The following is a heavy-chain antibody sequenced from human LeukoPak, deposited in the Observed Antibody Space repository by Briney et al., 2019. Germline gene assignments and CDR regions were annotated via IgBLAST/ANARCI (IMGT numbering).Heavy chain of an antibody. CDR3: ARHIAAAGDAFDI. D-gene: IGHD6-13*01. CDR2: IYPGDSDP. J-gene: IGHJ3*02. CDR1: GYSFTSYW. Sequence: GESLKISCKGSGYSFTSYWIGWVRQMPGKGLGWMGIIYPGDSDPRYSPSFQGQVTISADKSISTAYLQWSSLKASDTAMYYCARHIAAAGDAFDIWGQGTMATVSS. V-gene: IGHV5-51*01.